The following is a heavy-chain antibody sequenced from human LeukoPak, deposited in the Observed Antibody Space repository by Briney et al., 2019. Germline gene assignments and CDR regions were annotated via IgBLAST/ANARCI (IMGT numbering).Heavy chain of an antibody. Sequence: SETLSLTCTVSGYSISSGYYWGWIRQPPGKGLEWIGSIYHSGSTYYNPSLKSRVTISVDTSKNQFSLKLSSVTAADTAVYFCASTITVTTDYWGQGTLVTVSS. D-gene: IGHD4-17*01. CDR2: IYHSGST. J-gene: IGHJ4*02. V-gene: IGHV4-38-2*02. CDR1: GYSISSGYY. CDR3: ASTITVTTDY.